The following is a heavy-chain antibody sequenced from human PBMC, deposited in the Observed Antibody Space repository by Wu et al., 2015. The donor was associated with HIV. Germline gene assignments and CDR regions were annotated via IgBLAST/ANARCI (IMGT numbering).Heavy chain of an antibody. V-gene: IGHV1-69*05. CDR1: GGTFSSYA. CDR3: ASLITMVRGVNDAFDI. J-gene: IGHJ3*02. D-gene: IGHD3-10*01. CDR2: IIPIFGTA. Sequence: QVQLVQSGAEVKKPGSSVKVSCKASGGTFSSYAISWVRQAPGQGLEWMGGIIPIFGTANYAQKFQGRVTITTDESTSTAYMELSSLRSEDTAVYYCASLITMVRGVNDAFDIWGQGTTVTVSS.